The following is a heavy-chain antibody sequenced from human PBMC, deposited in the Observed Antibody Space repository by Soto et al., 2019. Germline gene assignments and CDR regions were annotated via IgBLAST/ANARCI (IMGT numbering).Heavy chain of an antibody. J-gene: IGHJ4*02. CDR2: INHSGST. CDR3: ARGLKGAVVVVATPYYFDY. CDR1: GGSFSGYY. D-gene: IGHD2-15*01. Sequence: ASETLSLTCAVYGGSFSGYYWSWIRQPPGKGLEWIGEINHSGSTNYNPSLKSRVTISVDTSKNQFSLKLSSVTAADTAVYYCARGLKGAVVVVATPYYFDYWGQGTLVTVSS. V-gene: IGHV4-34*01.